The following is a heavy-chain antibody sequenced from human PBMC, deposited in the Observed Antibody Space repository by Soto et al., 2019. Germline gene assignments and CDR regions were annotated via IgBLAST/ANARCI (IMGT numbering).Heavy chain of an antibody. D-gene: IGHD6-13*01. V-gene: IGHV5-10-1*01. J-gene: IGHJ3*02. CDR2: IDPSDSYT. Sequence: ESLKISCQGSGYSFTSYWISWVRQMPGKGLEWMGRIDPSDSYTNYSPSFQGHVTISADKSISTAYLQWSSLKASDTAMYYCARNWGIAPHDAFDIWGQGTMVTVSS. CDR3: ARNWGIAPHDAFDI. CDR1: GYSFTSYW.